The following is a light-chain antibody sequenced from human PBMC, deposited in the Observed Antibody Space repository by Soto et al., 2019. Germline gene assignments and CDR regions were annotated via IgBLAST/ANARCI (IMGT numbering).Light chain of an antibody. Sequence: QSALTQPASVSGSPGQSITISCTGTSSDVGGYNYVSWYQQHPGKAPKLMIYDVSNRPSGVSNRFSGSKSGNTASLTISGLQAEHEADYYCSSYTSSSTPVVFGGGTQLTVL. V-gene: IGLV2-14*01. CDR3: SSYTSSSTPVV. CDR1: SSDVGGYNY. CDR2: DVS. J-gene: IGLJ2*01.